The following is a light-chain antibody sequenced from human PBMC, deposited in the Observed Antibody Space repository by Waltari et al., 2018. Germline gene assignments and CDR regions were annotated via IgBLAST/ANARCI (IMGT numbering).Light chain of an antibody. CDR3: SSFTPSHTLL. Sequence: QSALTQPASVSGTPGQSITISCTGTSSDVGHYNYVPWYQQHSGKAPKLIIYEVTKRPSVVSDRFSASKSGNTASLTISGLQTEDEADYYCSSFTPSHTLLFGGGTKLTV. J-gene: IGLJ2*01. CDR2: EVT. V-gene: IGLV2-14*01. CDR1: SSDVGHYNY.